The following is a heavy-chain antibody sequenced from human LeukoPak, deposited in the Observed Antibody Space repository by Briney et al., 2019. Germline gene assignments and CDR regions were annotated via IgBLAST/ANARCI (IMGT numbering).Heavy chain of an antibody. Sequence: GGSLRLSCAASGLSVSNNYISWVRQPPGKGLEWISVIYAGGSTFYTDSVKGRFTTSRENSKNTVYLQMDRLTPEDTAVYYCARDPTGASVWGRGTTVTVSS. D-gene: IGHD1-14*01. CDR1: GLSVSNNY. J-gene: IGHJ6*04. V-gene: IGHV3-53*01. CDR2: IYAGGST. CDR3: ARDPTGASV.